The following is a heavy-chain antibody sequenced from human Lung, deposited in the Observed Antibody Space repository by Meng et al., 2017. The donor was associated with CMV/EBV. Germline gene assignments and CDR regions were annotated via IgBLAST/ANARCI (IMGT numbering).Heavy chain of an antibody. J-gene: IGHJ5*02. CDR3: ARLLRGYDSVGWLDP. CDR1: GDSVSSGPYY. V-gene: IGHV4-61*01. CDR2: LYYSGDT. D-gene: IGHD3-3*01. Sequence: SXTLSLXCTVSGDSVSSGPYYWSWIRQPPGKGLEWIGYLYYSGDTNYNPSLKSRVTMSVDTSKNQFSLKLRSVTAADTAVYYCARLLRGYDSVGWLDPWGQGXLVTVSS.